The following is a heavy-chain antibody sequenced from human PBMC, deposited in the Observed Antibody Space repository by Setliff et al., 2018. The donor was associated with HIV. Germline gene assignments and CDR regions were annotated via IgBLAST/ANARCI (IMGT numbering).Heavy chain of an antibody. Sequence: GGSLRLSCAASGFTFSSYSMNWVRQAPGKGLGWVSYISSSSSTIYYADSVKGRFTISRDNAKNSLYLQMNSLRAEDTAVYYCARDDSNYRQHGMDVWGQGTTVTVSS. CDR2: ISSSSSTI. J-gene: IGHJ6*02. CDR1: GFTFSSYS. D-gene: IGHD4-4*01. CDR3: ARDDSNYRQHGMDV. V-gene: IGHV3-48*01.